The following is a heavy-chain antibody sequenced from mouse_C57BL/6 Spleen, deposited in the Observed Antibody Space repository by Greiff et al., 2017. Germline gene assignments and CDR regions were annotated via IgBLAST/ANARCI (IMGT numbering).Heavy chain of an antibody. CDR1: GFTFSSYA. CDR3: TRDRDSSPYFDY. J-gene: IGHJ2*01. Sequence: EVQVVESGEGLVKPGGSLKLSCAASGFTFSSYAMSWVRQTPEKRLEWVAYISSGGDYIYYADTVKGRFTISRDNARNTLYLQMSSLKSEDTAMYYCTRDRDSSPYFDYWGQGTTLTVSS. D-gene: IGHD3-2*02. CDR2: ISSGGDYI. V-gene: IGHV5-9-1*02.